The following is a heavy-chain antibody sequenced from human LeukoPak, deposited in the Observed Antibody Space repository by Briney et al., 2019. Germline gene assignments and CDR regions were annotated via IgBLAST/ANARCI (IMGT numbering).Heavy chain of an antibody. CDR3: ARARVAIGLDY. J-gene: IGHJ4*02. CDR2: IIPILGIA. D-gene: IGHD5-12*01. Sequence: SVKVSCKASGGTFSSYAISWVRQAPGLGLEWMGRIIPILGIANYAQKFQGRVTITADKSTSTAYMELSSLRSEDTAVYYCARARVAIGLDYWGQGTLVTVSS. V-gene: IGHV1-69*04. CDR1: GGTFSSYA.